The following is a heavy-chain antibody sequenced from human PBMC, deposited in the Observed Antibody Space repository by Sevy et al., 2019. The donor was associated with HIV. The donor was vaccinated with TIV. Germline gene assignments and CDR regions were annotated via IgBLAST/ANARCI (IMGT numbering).Heavy chain of an antibody. D-gene: IGHD3-16*01. CDR1: GFTFSSYA. Sequence: GESLKISCAASGFTFSSYAMHWVRQAPGKGLEWVAVISYDGSNKYYADSVKGRFTISRDNSKNTLYLQMDGLRAEDTALYYCARYDGPDYYYFDMDVWGQGTTVTVSS. CDR2: ISYDGSNK. J-gene: IGHJ6*02. V-gene: IGHV3-30-3*01. CDR3: ARYDGPDYYYFDMDV.